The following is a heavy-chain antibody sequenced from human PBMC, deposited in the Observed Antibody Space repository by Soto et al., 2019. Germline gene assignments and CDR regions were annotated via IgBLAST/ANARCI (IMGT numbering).Heavy chain of an antibody. Sequence: GGSPKLPCQGSGYRFTTYWIGWVRQTPGKGLVWMGIIYPCDSDPRYSPSFQVQVTISADYFISTAYMQWGGLMASDTATYYCAGASWKFVDPYHIDIWGQGTPVTISS. CDR3: AGASWKFVDPYHIDI. J-gene: IGHJ4*02. D-gene: IGHD2-21*01. CDR1: GYRFTTYW. V-gene: IGHV5-51*01. CDR2: IYPCDSDP.